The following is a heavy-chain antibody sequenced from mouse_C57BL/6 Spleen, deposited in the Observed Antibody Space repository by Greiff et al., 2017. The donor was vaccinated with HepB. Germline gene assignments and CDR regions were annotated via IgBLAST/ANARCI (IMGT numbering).Heavy chain of an antibody. V-gene: IGHV1-18*01. Sequence: VQLQQSGPELVKPGASVKIPCKASGYTFTDYNMDWVKQSHGKSLEWIGDINPNNGGTIYNQKFKGKATLTVDKSSSTAYMELRSLTSEDTAVYYCARLSYDYDRGAMDYWGQGTSVTVSS. CDR2: INPNNGGT. J-gene: IGHJ4*01. CDR3: ARLSYDYDRGAMDY. D-gene: IGHD2-4*01. CDR1: GYTFTDYN.